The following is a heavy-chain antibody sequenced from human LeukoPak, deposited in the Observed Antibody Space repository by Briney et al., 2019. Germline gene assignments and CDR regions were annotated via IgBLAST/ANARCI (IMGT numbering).Heavy chain of an antibody. D-gene: IGHD6-19*01. CDR1: GYTFTSYG. V-gene: IGHV1-18*01. J-gene: IGHJ1*01. CDR2: ISAYNGNT. CDR3: ARAHSSGSDRRYFQH. Sequence: GASVKVSCKASGYTFTSYGISWVRQAPGQGLEWMGWISAYNGNTNYAQKLQGRVTMTTDTSTSTAYTELRSLRSDDTAVYYCARAHSSGSDRRYFQHWGQGTLVTVSS.